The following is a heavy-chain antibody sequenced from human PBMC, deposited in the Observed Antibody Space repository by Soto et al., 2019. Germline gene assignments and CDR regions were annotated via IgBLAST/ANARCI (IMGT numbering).Heavy chain of an antibody. CDR1: GGSISSYY. D-gene: IGHD6-19*01. CDR2: IYTSGST. CDR3: ARARIAVAAPGYYFDY. Sequence: SETLSLTCTVSGGSISSYYWSWIWQPAGKGLEWIGRIYTSGSTNYNPSLKSRVTMSVDTSKNQFSLKLSSVTAADTAVYYCARARIAVAAPGYYFDYWGQGTLVTVSS. V-gene: IGHV4-4*07. J-gene: IGHJ4*02.